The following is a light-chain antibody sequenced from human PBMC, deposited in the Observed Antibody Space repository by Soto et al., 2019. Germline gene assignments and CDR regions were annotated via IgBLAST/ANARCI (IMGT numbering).Light chain of an antibody. CDR1: ESIDXW. CDR3: QQYKTYWT. J-gene: IGKJ1*01. CDR2: DAS. V-gene: IGKV1-5*01. Sequence: DIQMTQSPSTLSASVGDRVIVTFRASESIDXWLSWYQNKPGKAPKLLIYDASRLESGVPSRFSGSGSGTEFTLTVSSLQPDDFATYYCQQYKTYWTFGQGTKVDIK.